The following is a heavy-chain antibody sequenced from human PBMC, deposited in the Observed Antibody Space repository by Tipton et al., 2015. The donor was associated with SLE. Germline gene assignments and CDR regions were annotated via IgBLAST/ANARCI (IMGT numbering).Heavy chain of an antibody. CDR1: GGSISSSSYY. CDR3: ARATVESEGFDY. CDR2: IYHSGSS. D-gene: IGHD2-21*02. Sequence: TLSLTCTVSGGSISSSSYYWGWIRQPPGKGLEWIGYIYHSGSSYYNLSLKSRVTISIDRSKNQFSLKLSSVTAADTAVYYCARATVESEGFDYWGQGTLVTVSS. J-gene: IGHJ4*02. V-gene: IGHV4-30-2*01.